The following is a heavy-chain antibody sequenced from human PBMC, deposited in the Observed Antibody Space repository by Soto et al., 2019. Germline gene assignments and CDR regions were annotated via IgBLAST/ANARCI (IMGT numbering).Heavy chain of an antibody. CDR1: GFGFNGYD. D-gene: IGHD5-12*01. J-gene: IGHJ6*02. CDR2: ISTAGDT. Sequence: EVQLVESGGGLVQPGGSLRLSCAASGFGFNGYDMHWVRQAPGKNLEWVAAISTAGDTYYLGSVKGRFTISREDAKNSLALQMNSLRVGDTAVSYCERGGDRLDGMDVWGQGTTVTVSS. CDR3: ERGGDRLDGMDV. V-gene: IGHV3-13*01.